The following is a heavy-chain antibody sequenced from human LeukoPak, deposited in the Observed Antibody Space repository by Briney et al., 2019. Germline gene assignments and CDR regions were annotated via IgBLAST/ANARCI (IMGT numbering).Heavy chain of an antibody. D-gene: IGHD3-22*01. Sequence: PGGSLRLSCAASGFTFSGYSMNWVRQAPGKGLEWVSSISSSSIYIYYADSVKGRFTISRDNAKNSLYLQMNSLRAEDTAVYYCARDLLDITYYYDSLNWFDPWGQGTLVTVSS. CDR3: ARDLLDITYYYDSLNWFDP. V-gene: IGHV3-21*01. CDR2: ISSSSIYI. J-gene: IGHJ5*02. CDR1: GFTFSGYS.